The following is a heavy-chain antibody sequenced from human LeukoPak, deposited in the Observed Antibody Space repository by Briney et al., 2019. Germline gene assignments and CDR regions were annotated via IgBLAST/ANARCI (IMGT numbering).Heavy chain of an antibody. CDR1: GFTFSNHW. V-gene: IGHV3-7*01. D-gene: IGHD3-22*01. CDR2: IKQDGIEK. J-gene: IGHJ1*01. Sequence: GGSLRLSCAASGFTFSNHWMTWIRQAPGKGLEWVANIKQDGIEKYYADSVEGRFTVSRDNTKKTLFLQMHTLRAEDTAVYYCARGSSGYYCDHFQTWGQGSLATVSS. CDR3: ARGSSGYYCDHFQT.